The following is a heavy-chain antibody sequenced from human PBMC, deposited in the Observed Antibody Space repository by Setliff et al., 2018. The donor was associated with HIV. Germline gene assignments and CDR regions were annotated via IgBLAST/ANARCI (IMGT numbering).Heavy chain of an antibody. Sequence: PSETLSLTCAVSGGSISSSNWWSWVRQAPGKGLEWVSAISGRGDITYYADSMKGRFTISRDNSKNTLYLQMNSLRAEDTAVYYCAPVRDGYNYFFDYWGQGTLVTAPQ. CDR1: GGSISSSN. J-gene: IGHJ4*02. V-gene: IGHV3-23*01. D-gene: IGHD5-12*01. CDR3: APVRDGYNYFFDY. CDR2: ISGRGDIT.